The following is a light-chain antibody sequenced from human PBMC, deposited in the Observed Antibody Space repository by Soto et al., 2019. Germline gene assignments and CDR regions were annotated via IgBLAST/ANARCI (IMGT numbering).Light chain of an antibody. J-gene: IGKJ2*01. CDR1: QSVTNDF. Sequence: EIVLTQSPGTLSLSPGEIATLSCRASQSVTNDFLAWYQQKPGQAPRLLIYGASSRAAGVPDRFSGRGSGTYFTLTISRLEPEDLAVYYCQVYCLSPLMYTFGQGTKLGVK. CDR3: QVYCLSPLMYT. CDR2: GAS. V-gene: IGKV3-20*01.